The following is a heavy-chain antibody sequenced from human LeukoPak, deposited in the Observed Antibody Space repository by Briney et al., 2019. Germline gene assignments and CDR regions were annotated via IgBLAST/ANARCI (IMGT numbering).Heavy chain of an antibody. CDR3: ARLELPYAEFKAGYYFDY. CDR2: IYHSGST. V-gene: IGHV4-30-2*01. CDR1: GGSISSGGYS. Sequence: PSETLSLTCAVSGGSISSGGYSWSWIRQPPGKGLEWIGYIYHSGSTYYNPSLKSRVTISVGTSKNQFSLKLSSVTAADTAVYYCARLELPYAEFKAGYYFDYWGQGTLVTVSS. J-gene: IGHJ4*02. D-gene: IGHD1-7*01.